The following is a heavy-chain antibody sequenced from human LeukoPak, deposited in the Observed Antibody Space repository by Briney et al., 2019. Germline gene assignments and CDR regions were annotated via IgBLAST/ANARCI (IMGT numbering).Heavy chain of an antibody. CDR2: INPNSGGT. Sequence: GASVKVSCKASGYTFTSYDINWVRQAPGQGLEWMGWINPNSGGTNYAQKFQGRVTMTRDTSISTAYMELSRLRSDDTAVYYCARDIGIAARPRSAFDIWGQGTMVTVSS. CDR3: ARDIGIAARPRSAFDI. D-gene: IGHD6-6*01. CDR1: GYTFTSYD. J-gene: IGHJ3*02. V-gene: IGHV1-2*02.